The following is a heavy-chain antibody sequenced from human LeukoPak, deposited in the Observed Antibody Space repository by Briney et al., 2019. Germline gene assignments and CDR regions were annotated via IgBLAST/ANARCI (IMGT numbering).Heavy chain of an antibody. CDR2: ISSSSSYI. D-gene: IGHD6-6*01. Sequence: GGSLRLSCAASGFTFSSYSMNWVRQAPGKGLEWVSSISSSSSYIYYADSVKGRFTISRDNAENSLYLQMDSLRAEDTAVYYCARISIHDAFDIWGQGTMVTVSS. CDR1: GFTFSSYS. CDR3: ARISIHDAFDI. J-gene: IGHJ3*02. V-gene: IGHV3-21*01.